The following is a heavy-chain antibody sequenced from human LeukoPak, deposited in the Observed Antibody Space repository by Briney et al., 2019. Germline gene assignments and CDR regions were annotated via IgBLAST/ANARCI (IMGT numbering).Heavy chain of an antibody. J-gene: IGHJ6*02. V-gene: IGHV3-30-3*01. CDR3: ARELAAVDGMDV. CDR2: ISYDGSNK. Sequence: PGGSLRLSCAASGFTFSSYAMHWVRQAPGKGLEWMAVISYDGSNKYYADSVKGRFTISRDNSKNTLYLQMNSLRAEDTAVYYCARELAAVDGMDVWGQGSTVTVSS. CDR1: GFTFSSYA. D-gene: IGHD6-13*01.